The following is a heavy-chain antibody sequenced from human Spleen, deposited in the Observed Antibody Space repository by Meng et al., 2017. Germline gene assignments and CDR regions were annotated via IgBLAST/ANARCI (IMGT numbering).Heavy chain of an antibody. CDR1: GYSFSTYW. D-gene: IGHD3-10*01. CDR3: TVLNGDPMDY. Sequence: GESLKISCQGSGYSFSTYWVAWVRQMPGKGLEWMGNIYLGDSDTRYSPSFQGQVTMSADKSTNTAFLQWSSLMSTDTAIYYCTVLNGDPMDYWGQGPLVPVSS. V-gene: IGHV5-51*01. CDR2: IYLGDSDT. J-gene: IGHJ4*02.